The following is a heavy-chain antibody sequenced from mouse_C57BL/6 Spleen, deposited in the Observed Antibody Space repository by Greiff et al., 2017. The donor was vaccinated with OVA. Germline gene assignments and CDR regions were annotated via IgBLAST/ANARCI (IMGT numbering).Heavy chain of an antibody. Sequence: QVQLQQPGAELVMPGASVKLSCKASGYTFTSYWMHWVKQRPGQGLEWIGEIDPSDSYTNYNQKFKGKSTLTVDKSSSTAYMQLSSLTSEDSAVYYCARGYYRSPSYAMDYWGQGTSVTVSS. CDR2: IDPSDSYT. CDR3: ARGYYRSPSYAMDY. V-gene: IGHV1-69*01. J-gene: IGHJ4*01. D-gene: IGHD2-1*01. CDR1: GYTFTSYW.